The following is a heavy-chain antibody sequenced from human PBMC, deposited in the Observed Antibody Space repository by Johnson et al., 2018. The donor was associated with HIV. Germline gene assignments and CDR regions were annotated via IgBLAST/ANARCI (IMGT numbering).Heavy chain of an antibody. CDR3: ARGDYGGNLDAFDI. D-gene: IGHD4-23*01. V-gene: IGHV3-13*01. Sequence: VQLVESGGGLVQPGGSLRLSCAASGFTFSSYDMHWVRQATGKGLEWVSAIGTAGDTYYPGSVKGRFTISRENAKNSLYLQMNSLRAGDTAVYYCARGDYGGNLDAFDIWGQGKMVTVSS. CDR1: GFTFSSYD. CDR2: IGTAGDT. J-gene: IGHJ3*02.